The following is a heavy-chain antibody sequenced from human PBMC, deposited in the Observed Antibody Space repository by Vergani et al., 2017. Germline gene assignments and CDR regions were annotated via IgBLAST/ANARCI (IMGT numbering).Heavy chain of an antibody. J-gene: IGHJ4*02. V-gene: IGHV3-23*01. CDR2: ISGSGGGT. CDR3: ARRDSSSPALDY. D-gene: IGHD6-6*01. Sequence: EVQMLESGGGLVQPGGSLRLSCAASGFTFSSYAMSWVRQAPGKGLEWVSAISGSGGGTFYAGSVKGRFTISRENAKNSLYLQMNGLRAGDTAVYYCARRDSSSPALDYWGQGTLVTVSS. CDR1: GFTFSSYA.